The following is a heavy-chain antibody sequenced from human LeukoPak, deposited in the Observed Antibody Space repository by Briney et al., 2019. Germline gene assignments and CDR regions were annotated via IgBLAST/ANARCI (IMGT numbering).Heavy chain of an antibody. CDR3: AKTATYGDYRLFDY. V-gene: IGHV3-30*02. D-gene: IGHD4-17*01. CDR1: GFTFSTYG. Sequence: GGSLRLSCAASGFTFSTYGMHWVRQAPGKGLAWVAFIRYDGSQVYYADSVKGRFTISRDNSKNTLYLQMNSLTSKDTALYYCAKTATYGDYRLFDYWGQGTLVTVSS. CDR2: IRYDGSQV. J-gene: IGHJ4*02.